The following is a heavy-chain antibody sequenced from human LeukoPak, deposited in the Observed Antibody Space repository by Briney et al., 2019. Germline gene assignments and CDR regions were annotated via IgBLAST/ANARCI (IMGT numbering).Heavy chain of an antibody. CDR1: GYTFTSYY. V-gene: IGHV1-46*01. D-gene: IGHD5-18*01. Sequence: GASVKVSCKAPGYTFTSYYMHWVRQAPGQGLEWMGIINPSGGSTSYAQKFQGRVTMTRDTSTSTVYMELSSLRSEDTAVYYCAGDYDTAMVQSLYYFDYWGQGTLVTVSS. CDR2: INPSGGST. CDR3: AGDYDTAMVQSLYYFDY. J-gene: IGHJ4*02.